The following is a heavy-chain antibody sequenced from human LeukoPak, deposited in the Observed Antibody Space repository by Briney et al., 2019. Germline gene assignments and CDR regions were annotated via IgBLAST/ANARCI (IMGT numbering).Heavy chain of an antibody. CDR2: SGGTT. CDR3: ASVAAAGYFDY. D-gene: IGHD6-13*01. V-gene: IGHV3-23*01. J-gene: IGHJ4*02. CDR1: GFIFSTYA. Sequence: GGSLRLSCAASGFIFSTYAMSWVRQAPGKGLEWVSVSGGTTYYADSVKGRFTISRDASKNTLYLQMDSLRAEDTAVYYCASVAAAGYFDYWGQGTLVTVSS.